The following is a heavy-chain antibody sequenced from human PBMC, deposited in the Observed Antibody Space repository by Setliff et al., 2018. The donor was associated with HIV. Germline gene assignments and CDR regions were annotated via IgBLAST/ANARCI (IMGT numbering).Heavy chain of an antibody. Sequence: SETLSLTCTVSSGYMSGHFWTWVQQTPGEGLEWIGNIYLGETTNYNPSLKSRATISLDTSKRQFSLHLTSVTAADTATYYCARPLTASYNFWGDAFAIWGQGTMVTVSS. D-gene: IGHD3-3*01. J-gene: IGHJ3*02. CDR1: SGYMSGHF. V-gene: IGHV4-59*08. CDR3: ARPLTASYNFWGDAFAI. CDR2: IYLGETT.